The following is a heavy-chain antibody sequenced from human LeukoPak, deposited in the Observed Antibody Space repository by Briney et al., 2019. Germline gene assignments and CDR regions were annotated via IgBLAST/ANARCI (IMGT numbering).Heavy chain of an antibody. V-gene: IGHV4-61*02. CDR2: IYTSGGT. J-gene: IGHJ6*03. CDR1: GGSISSGSYY. D-gene: IGHD3/OR15-3a*01. Sequence: SETLSLTCTVSGGSISSGSYYWSWIRQPAGKGLEWIGRIYTSGGTDYNPSLKSRVTISVDTSKNQFSLKLSSVTAADTAVFYCARVDRYYYYMDVWGKGTTVTISS. CDR3: ARVDRYYYYMDV.